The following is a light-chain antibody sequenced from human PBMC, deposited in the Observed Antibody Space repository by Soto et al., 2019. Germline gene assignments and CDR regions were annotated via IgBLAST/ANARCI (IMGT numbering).Light chain of an antibody. CDR3: QQYNDWSPLT. V-gene: IGKV3-15*01. CDR2: GAS. J-gene: IGKJ4*01. Sequence: EIVMTQSPATLSVSPGERATLSCRASQSVSSNLAWYQQRPGQAPRLLIYGASTRATGTPARFGGSESGTDFTLTISSLQSEDFAVYFCQQYNDWSPLTFGGGTKVEIK. CDR1: QSVSSN.